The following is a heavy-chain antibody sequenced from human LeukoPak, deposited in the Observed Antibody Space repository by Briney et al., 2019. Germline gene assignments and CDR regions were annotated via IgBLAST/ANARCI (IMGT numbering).Heavy chain of an antibody. Sequence: GGSLRLSCAASGFTLSRSTMSWLRQAPGKGLEWVSAINSGGGTTSAESVTGGFTISRDDSKNTLYLQMNSLRAEDTAVYYCAKGTDDAGSYRPFDYWGQGTLVTVSS. V-gene: IGHV3-23*01. J-gene: IGHJ4*02. CDR3: AKGTDDAGSYRPFDY. CDR2: INSGGGTT. D-gene: IGHD3-10*01. CDR1: GFTLSRST.